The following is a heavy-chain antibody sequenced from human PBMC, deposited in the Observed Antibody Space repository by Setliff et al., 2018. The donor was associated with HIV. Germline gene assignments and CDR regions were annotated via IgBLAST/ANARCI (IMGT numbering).Heavy chain of an antibody. V-gene: IGHV1-8*02. D-gene: IGHD3-3*01. CDR3: ARGYYNFWSGYYDSRFPNPIDAFDI. Sequence: ASVKVSCKASGYTFTSYDINWVRQATGQGLEWMGWMNPNSGNTGYAQKLQGRVATTTDTSTSTAYMELRSLRSDDTAVYYCARGYYNFWSGYYDSRFPNPIDAFDIWGQGTMVTV. CDR2: MNPNSGNT. CDR1: GYTFTSYD. J-gene: IGHJ3*02.